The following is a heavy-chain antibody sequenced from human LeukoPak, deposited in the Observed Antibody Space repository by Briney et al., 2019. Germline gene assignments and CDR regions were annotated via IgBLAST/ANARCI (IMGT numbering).Heavy chain of an antibody. D-gene: IGHD6-19*01. CDR1: GYTFTGYY. CDR2: INPNSGGT. V-gene: IGHV1-2*02. CDR3: ARTVSGYCSGRYEAEIDY. J-gene: IGHJ4*02. Sequence: ASVKVSCKASGYTFTGYYMHWVRQAPGQGLEWMGWINPNSGGTNYAQKFQGRVTMTRDTSISTAYMELSRLSSDDTAVYYCARTVSGYCSGRYEAEIDYWGQGTLVTVSS.